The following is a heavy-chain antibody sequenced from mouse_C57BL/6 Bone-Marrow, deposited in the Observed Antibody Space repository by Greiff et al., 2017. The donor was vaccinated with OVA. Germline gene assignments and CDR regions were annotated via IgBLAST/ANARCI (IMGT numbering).Heavy chain of an antibody. CDR1: GYTFTSYG. CDR2: IYPRSGNT. CDR3: ARRGYYYSLWYFDV. D-gene: IGHD2-12*01. J-gene: IGHJ1*03. Sequence: VKVVESGAELARPGASVKLSCKASGYTFTSYGISWVKQRTGQGLEWIGEIYPRSGNTYYNEKFKGKATLTADKSSSTAYMELRSLTSEDSAVYFCARRGYYYSLWYFDVWGTGTTVTVSS. V-gene: IGHV1-81*01.